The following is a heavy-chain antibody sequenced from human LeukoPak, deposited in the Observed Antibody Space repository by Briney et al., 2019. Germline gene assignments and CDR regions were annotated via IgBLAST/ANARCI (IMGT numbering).Heavy chain of an antibody. V-gene: IGHV3-7*01. CDR2: IKQDGSEK. Sequence: GGSLRLSCAASGFSFSNYWMSWVRQAPGKGLEWVANIKQDGSEKYYVDSLKGRFTISRDNAKNSLYLQMNSLRAEDTAVYYCAREISAYGRYFDYWGQGTLVTVSS. CDR1: GFSFSNYW. J-gene: IGHJ4*02. D-gene: IGHD3-16*01. CDR3: AREISAYGRYFDY.